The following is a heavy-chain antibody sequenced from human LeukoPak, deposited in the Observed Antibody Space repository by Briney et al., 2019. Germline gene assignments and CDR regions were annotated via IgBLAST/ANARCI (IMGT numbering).Heavy chain of an antibody. CDR1: GFTFSDYY. V-gene: IGHV3-11*06. Sequence: PGGSLRLSCAASGFTFSDYYMSWIRQAPGKGLEWVSYISSSSSYTNYADSVKGRFTISRDNAKNSLCLQMNSLRAEDTAVYYCARDYCSGGSCYSDYWGQGTLVTVSS. D-gene: IGHD2-15*01. J-gene: IGHJ4*02. CDR2: ISSSSSYT. CDR3: ARDYCSGGSCYSDY.